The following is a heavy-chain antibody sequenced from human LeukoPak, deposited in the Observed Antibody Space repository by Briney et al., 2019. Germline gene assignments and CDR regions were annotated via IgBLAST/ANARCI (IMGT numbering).Heavy chain of an antibody. D-gene: IGHD2-2*01. V-gene: IGHV7-4-1*02. CDR2: INTDTGKP. Sequence: GASVKVSCKASGYTFINYALNWVRQAPGQGLEWMGWINTDTGKPTYAQGFTGRFVFSLDTSVSTAYLQISSLQAADTAVYYCARFSHPYCSSAGCPNWLDPWGQGTLVTVSS. CDR3: ARFSHPYCSSAGCPNWLDP. CDR1: GYTFINYA. J-gene: IGHJ5*02.